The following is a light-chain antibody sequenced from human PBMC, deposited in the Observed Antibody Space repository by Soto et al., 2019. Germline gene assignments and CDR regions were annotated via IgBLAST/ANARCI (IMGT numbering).Light chain of an antibody. CDR3: QQYKSYPWT. Sequence: IHMSQSPSTLSASAGDRVTLTXRASKSIGRWFAWYQQKQGXAPNXXXDNXSRLERGGPSRLSGSGSATEFTLTITSMQPEDFVVYYCQQYKSYPWTFGQGTKVDIK. J-gene: IGKJ1*01. CDR2: NXS. CDR1: KSIGRW. V-gene: IGKV1-5*01.